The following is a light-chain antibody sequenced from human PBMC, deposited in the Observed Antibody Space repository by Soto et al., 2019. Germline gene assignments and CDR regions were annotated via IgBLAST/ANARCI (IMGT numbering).Light chain of an antibody. CDR1: QRFGSY. CDR3: QPSTSWPLP. Sequence: EIVMTQSPATLSVSPGERAILSCRASQRFGSYLACYQHKPCQAPSLVIYDIFTRATGVPPRISGSGSVTEFTLPVTVLQYAAFEVYYCQPSTSWPLPFGGGTTLESK. J-gene: IGKJ4*01. CDR2: DIF. V-gene: IGKV3D-15*01.